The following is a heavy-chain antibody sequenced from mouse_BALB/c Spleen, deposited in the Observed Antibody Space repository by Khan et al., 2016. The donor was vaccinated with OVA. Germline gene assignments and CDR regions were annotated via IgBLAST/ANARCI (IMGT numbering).Heavy chain of an antibody. CDR2: INSGGTYT. J-gene: IGHJ1*01. V-gene: IGHV5-6-4*01. CDR1: GFTFSSYT. CDR3: TRDGNYAHWYFDV. Sequence: ELVESGGGLVKPGGSLKLSCAASGFTFSSYTMSWVRQTPEKRLEWVATINSGGTYTYYPDSVKGRFTISRDNAKNTLYLQMSSLKSEDTAMYYCTRDGNYAHWYFDVWSAGTTVTVSS. D-gene: IGHD2-1*01.